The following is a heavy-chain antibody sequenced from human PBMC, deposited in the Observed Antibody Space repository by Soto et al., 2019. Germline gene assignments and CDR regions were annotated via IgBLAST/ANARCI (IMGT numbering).Heavy chain of an antibody. CDR1: GGSISSYY. D-gene: IGHD3-10*01. Sequence: SETLSLTCTVSGGSISSYYLSWIRQPPGKGLEWIGYIYYSGSTNYNPSLKSRVTISVDTSKNQFSLKLSSVTAADTAVYYCARVHYGSGSYFPGYFDYWGQGTLVTVSS. CDR2: IYYSGST. V-gene: IGHV4-59*01. J-gene: IGHJ4*02. CDR3: ARVHYGSGSYFPGYFDY.